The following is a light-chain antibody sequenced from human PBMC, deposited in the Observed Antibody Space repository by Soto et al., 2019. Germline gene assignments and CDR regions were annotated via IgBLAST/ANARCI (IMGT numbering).Light chain of an antibody. Sequence: EILLTQSPGILSLSPGERATLSCRASQSVSSSYLAWYQQKPGQAPRLLIYGASSRATGIPDRFSGSGSGTDFTLTISRLEPEDFAVYYCQQYGSSPPTWTFGQGTKVDIK. CDR2: GAS. J-gene: IGKJ1*01. CDR1: QSVSSSY. CDR3: QQYGSSPPTWT. V-gene: IGKV3-20*01.